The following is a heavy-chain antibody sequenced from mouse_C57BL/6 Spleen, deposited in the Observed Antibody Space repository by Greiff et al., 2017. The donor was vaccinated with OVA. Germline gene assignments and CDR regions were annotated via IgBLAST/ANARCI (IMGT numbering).Heavy chain of an antibody. CDR2: ISSGSSTI. J-gene: IGHJ4*01. V-gene: IGHV5-17*01. CDR3: ARQRAMDY. CDR1: GFTFSDYG. Sequence: EVKVEESGGGLVKPGGSLKLSCAASGFTFSDYGMHWVRQAPEKGLEWVAYISSGSSTIYYADTVKGRFTISRDNAKNTLFLQMTSLRSEDTAMYYCARQRAMDYWGQGTSVTVSS.